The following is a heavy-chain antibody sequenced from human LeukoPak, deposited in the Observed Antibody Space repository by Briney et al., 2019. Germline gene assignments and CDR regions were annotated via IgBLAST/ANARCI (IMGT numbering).Heavy chain of an antibody. CDR1: GYTFTGYY. V-gene: IGHV1-2*02. J-gene: IGHJ4*02. CDR3: ARETDRDGYKGLDY. D-gene: IGHD5-24*01. CDR2: INANSGAT. Sequence: ASVKVSCKASGYTFTGYYMHWVRQAPGQGLEWMGWINANSGATNSAQKFQGRVTMTRDTSISTAYMELSRLRFDDTAVYYCARETDRDGYKGLDYWGQGTLVTVSS.